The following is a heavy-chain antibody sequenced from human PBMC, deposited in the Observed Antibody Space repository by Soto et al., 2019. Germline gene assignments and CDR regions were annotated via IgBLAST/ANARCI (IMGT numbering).Heavy chain of an antibody. D-gene: IGHD1-26*01. Sequence: GGSLRLSCAASEFTFSDYIMNWVRQAPGKGLEWVSYCSITSSTIXXADSVNGRXTISSDNSKNSXYLQIXTLRADDTTVYYCAREWEPDAFDIWGQGTMVTVS. J-gene: IGHJ3*02. CDR2: CSITSSTI. CDR1: EFTFSDYI. V-gene: IGHV3-48*04. CDR3: AREWEPDAFDI.